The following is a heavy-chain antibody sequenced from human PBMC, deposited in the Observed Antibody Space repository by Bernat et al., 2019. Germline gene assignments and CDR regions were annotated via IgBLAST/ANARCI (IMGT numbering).Heavy chain of an antibody. CDR2: IKQDGSEK. CDR3: ARMGNTYGQYNWFDP. D-gene: IGHD2-8*01. Sequence: EVQLVESGGGLVQPRGSLRLSCAASGFTFDIYWMSWVRQAPGKGLEWVANIKQDGSEKHYVDSVKGRFTISRDNAKNLVYLQMNSLRGEDTAVYYCARMGNTYGQYNWFDPWGQGTLVTVAS. CDR1: GFTFDIYW. J-gene: IGHJ5*02. V-gene: IGHV3-7*01.